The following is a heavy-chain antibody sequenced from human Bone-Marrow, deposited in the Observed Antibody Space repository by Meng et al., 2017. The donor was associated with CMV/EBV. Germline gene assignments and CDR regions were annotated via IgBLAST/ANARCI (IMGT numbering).Heavy chain of an antibody. V-gene: IGHV3-21*01. CDR3: ARVVRGITIFGVVIRGRNWFDP. CDR2: ISSSSSYI. Sequence: GESLKISCAASGFTFSSYSMNWVRQAPGKGLEWVSSISSSSSYIYYADSVKGRFTISRDNAKNPLYLQMNSLRAEDTAVYYCARVVRGITIFGVVIRGRNWFDPWGQGTLVTFSS. D-gene: IGHD3-3*01. J-gene: IGHJ5*02. CDR1: GFTFSSYS.